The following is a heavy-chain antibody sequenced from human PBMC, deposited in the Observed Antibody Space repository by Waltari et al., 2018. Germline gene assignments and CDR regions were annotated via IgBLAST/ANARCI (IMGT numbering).Heavy chain of an antibody. CDR3: ARVSLDGYNSGFDY. V-gene: IGHV4-59*11. Sequence: QVQLQESGPGLVKPSETLSLTCTVSGGSISSHYWSWIRQPPGKGLEWIGYIYYSGSTNDNPSLKSRVTISVDTSKNQFSLKLSSVTAADTAVYYCARVSLDGYNSGFDYWGQGTLVTVSS. CDR2: IYYSGST. J-gene: IGHJ4*02. CDR1: GGSISSHY. D-gene: IGHD5-12*01.